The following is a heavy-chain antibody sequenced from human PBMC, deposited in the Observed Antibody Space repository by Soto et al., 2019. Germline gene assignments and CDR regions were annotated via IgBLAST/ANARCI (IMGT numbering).Heavy chain of an antibody. D-gene: IGHD1-1*01. CDR3: ERNRIEVVWRGFAY. V-gene: IGHV4-39*01. Sequence: SETLSLTCTVFTDSNNFSNSYWGWIRQPPGEGVQWIGSSSYNGGAFFNPSLTGRVDISIDASQRQSSMQVTSVTAAESDVYYCERNRIEVVWRGFAYWGKGRHVTVYS. CDR1: TDSNNFSNSY. J-gene: IGHJ4*02. CDR2: SSYNGGA.